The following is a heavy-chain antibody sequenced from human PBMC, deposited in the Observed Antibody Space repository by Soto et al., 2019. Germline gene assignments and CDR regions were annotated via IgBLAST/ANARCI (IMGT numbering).Heavy chain of an antibody. V-gene: IGHV3-21*01. CDR2: ISSSSSYI. D-gene: IGHD5-12*01. CDR3: ASTVKWLPIDY. J-gene: IGHJ4*02. CDR1: GFTFSSYS. Sequence: GGSLRLSCAASGFTFSSYSMNWVRQAPGKGLEWVSSISSSSSYIYYADSVKGRFTISRDNAKNSLYLQMNSLRAEDTAVYYCASTVKWLPIDYWGQGTLVTVSS.